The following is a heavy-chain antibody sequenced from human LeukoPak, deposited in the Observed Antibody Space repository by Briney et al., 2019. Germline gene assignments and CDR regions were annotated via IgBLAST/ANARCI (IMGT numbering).Heavy chain of an antibody. Sequence: ASVKVSCKASGYTFTGYYMHWVRQAPGQGLEWMGWINPNSGGTNYAQKFQGGVTMTRDTSISTAYMELSRLRSDDTAVYYCARAPRKLLRNYGDLYPLDYWGQGTLVTVSS. V-gene: IGHV1-2*02. J-gene: IGHJ4*02. CDR3: ARAPRKLLRNYGDLYPLDY. CDR2: INPNSGGT. D-gene: IGHD4-17*01. CDR1: GYTFTGYY.